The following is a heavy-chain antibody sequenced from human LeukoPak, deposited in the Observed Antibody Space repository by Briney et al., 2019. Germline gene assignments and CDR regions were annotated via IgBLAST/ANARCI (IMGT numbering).Heavy chain of an antibody. CDR1: GGPISSSAYY. CDR3: ARDSMVRGVITTRWFDP. J-gene: IGHJ5*02. D-gene: IGHD3-10*01. Sequence: PSETLSLTCTVSGGPISSSAYYWGWIRRPPGKGLEWIGSIHSSGSTYYNPSLKSRVTISVDTSKNQFSLKLTSMTGADTAVYYCARDSMVRGVITTRWFDPWGQGTLVTVSS. CDR2: IHSSGST. V-gene: IGHV4-39*07.